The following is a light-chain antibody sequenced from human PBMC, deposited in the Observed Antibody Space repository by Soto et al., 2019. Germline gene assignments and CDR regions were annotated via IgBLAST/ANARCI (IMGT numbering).Light chain of an antibody. Sequence: QSVLTQPASVSGSPGQSITISCTGTSSDVGSYNLVSWYQQHPGKAPKLMIYEGSKRPSGVSNRFSGSKSGNTASLTISGLQAEDEADHYCCSYAGSSTPFVVFGGGTKLTVL. CDR3: CSYAGSSTPFVV. J-gene: IGLJ2*01. CDR2: EGS. V-gene: IGLV2-23*01. CDR1: SSDVGSYNL.